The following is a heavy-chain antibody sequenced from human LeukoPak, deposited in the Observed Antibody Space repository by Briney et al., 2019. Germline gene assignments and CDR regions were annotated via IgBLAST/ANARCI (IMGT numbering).Heavy chain of an antibody. J-gene: IGHJ4*02. CDR3: AKLTPSGYSLGY. CDR2: ISYDGSNK. D-gene: IGHD5-18*01. Sequence: GGSLRLSCAASGFTFSSYAMHWVRQAPGKGLEWVAVISYDGSNKYYADSVKGRFTISRDNSKNTLYLQMNSLRAEDTAVYYCAKLTPSGYSLGYWGQGTLVTVSS. V-gene: IGHV3-30-3*02. CDR1: GFTFSSYA.